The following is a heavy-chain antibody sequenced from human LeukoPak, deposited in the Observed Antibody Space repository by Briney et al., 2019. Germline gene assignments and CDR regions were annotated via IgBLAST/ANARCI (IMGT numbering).Heavy chain of an antibody. CDR1: GGTFSSYA. CDR2: IIPIFGTA. J-gene: IGHJ4*02. Sequence: SVKVSCKASGGTFSSYAISWVRQAPGQGLEWMGGIIPIFGTANYAQKFQGRVTITADESTSTAYMELSSLRSEDTAVYYCARALSGSYSPYCFDYWGQGTLVTVSS. CDR3: ARALSGSYSPYCFDY. D-gene: IGHD1-26*01. V-gene: IGHV1-69*13.